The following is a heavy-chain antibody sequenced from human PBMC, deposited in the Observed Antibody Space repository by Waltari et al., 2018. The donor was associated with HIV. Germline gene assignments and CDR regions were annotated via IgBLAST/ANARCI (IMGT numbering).Heavy chain of an antibody. V-gene: IGHV4-4*02. CDR2: ISHSGST. CDR3: ARVYLVRGGYYYGMDV. Sequence: QVQLQESGPGLVKPSGTLSLTCAVSGGSISSSNWWSWVRPPPGKGLEWLGEISHSGSTNYNPSLKSRVTISVDKSKNQFSLKLSSVTAADTAVYYCARVYLVRGGYYYGMDVWGQGTTVTVAS. J-gene: IGHJ6*02. CDR1: GGSISSSNW. D-gene: IGHD1-26*01.